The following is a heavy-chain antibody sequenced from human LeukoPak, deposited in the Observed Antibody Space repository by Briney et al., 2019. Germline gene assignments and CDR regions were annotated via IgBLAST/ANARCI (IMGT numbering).Heavy chain of an antibody. CDR3: AREVNAFDI. Sequence: SETLSLTCAVYGGSFSGYYCSWIRQPPGKGLEWIGEINHSASSHYNPSLKRRVTVSVDTSKNQCSLKLSSVTAADTAVYYCAREVNAFDIWGQGTMVTVSS. V-gene: IGHV4-34*01. J-gene: IGHJ3*02. CDR1: GGSFSGYY. CDR2: INHSASS.